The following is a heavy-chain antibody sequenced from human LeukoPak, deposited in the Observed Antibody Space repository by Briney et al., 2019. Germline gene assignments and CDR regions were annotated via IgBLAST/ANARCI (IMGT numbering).Heavy chain of an antibody. CDR3: SRGPRFDP. V-gene: IGHV1-8*01. CDR2: VSPNSGDT. J-gene: IGHJ5*02. CDR1: GYSFNIYE. Sequence: ASVKVSCKTSGYSFNIYEINWVRQATGQGLEWMGWVSPNSGDTDYAQKFQGRLTMTRNTSISTAYMELSGLRLEDTAVYCCSRGPRFDPWGQGTQVTVSS.